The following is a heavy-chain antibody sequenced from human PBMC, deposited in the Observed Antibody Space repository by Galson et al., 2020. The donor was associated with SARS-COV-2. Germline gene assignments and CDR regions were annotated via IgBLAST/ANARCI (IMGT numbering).Heavy chain of an antibody. CDR2: FDPEDGET. V-gene: IGHV1-24*01. D-gene: IGHD3-10*01. CDR1: GYTLTELS. Sequence: GESLKISCEVSGYTLTELSMHWVRQAPGKGLEWMGGFDPEDGETIYAQKFQGRVTMTEDTSTDTAYMELSSLRSEDTAVYYCATAPPMVRGSWFDPWGQGTLVTVSS. J-gene: IGHJ5*02. CDR3: ATAPPMVRGSWFDP.